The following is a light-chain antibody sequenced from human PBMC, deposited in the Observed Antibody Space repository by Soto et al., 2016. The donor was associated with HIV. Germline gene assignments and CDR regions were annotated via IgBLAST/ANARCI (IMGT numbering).Light chain of an antibody. CDR2: QDS. V-gene: IGLV3-1*01. CDR3: QAWDTGSVV. J-gene: IGLJ1*01. CDR1: ELGNKH. Sequence: SYELTQPPSVSVSPGQTASIFCSGDELGNKHTYWYQLKPGRSPVLVIYQDSKRPSGIPERFSGSNSGNTASLTISGTQATDEADYYCQAWDTGSVVFGTGTKGHRP.